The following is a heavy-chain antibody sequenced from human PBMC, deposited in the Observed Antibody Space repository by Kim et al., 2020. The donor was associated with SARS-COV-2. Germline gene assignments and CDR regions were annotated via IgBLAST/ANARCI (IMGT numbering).Heavy chain of an antibody. CDR1: GYSFTSYW. D-gene: IGHD6-19*01. CDR2: IYPGDSDT. CDR3: ARAQYSSGWYSYYYYYGMDV. Sequence: GESLKISCKGSGYSFTSYWIGWVRQMPGKGLEWMGIIYPGDSDTRYSPSFQGQVTISADKSISTAYLQWSSLKASDTAMYYCARAQYSSGWYSYYYYYGMDVWGQGTTVTAS. J-gene: IGHJ6*02. V-gene: IGHV5-51*01.